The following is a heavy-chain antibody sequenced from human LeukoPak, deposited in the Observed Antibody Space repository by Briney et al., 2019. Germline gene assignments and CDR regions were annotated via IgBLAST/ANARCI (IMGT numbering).Heavy chain of an antibody. CDR2: IVVGSGNT. V-gene: IGHV1-58*01. D-gene: IGHD3-10*01. CDR3: AAADGSSTSDY. Sequence: ASVKVSCKASGFTFTSSAVQWVRQARGQRLEWIGWIVVGSGNTNYAQKFQERVTITRDMSASTANMELSSLRPEDTAVYYCAAADGSSTSDYWGQGTLVTVSS. J-gene: IGHJ4*02. CDR1: GFTFTSSA.